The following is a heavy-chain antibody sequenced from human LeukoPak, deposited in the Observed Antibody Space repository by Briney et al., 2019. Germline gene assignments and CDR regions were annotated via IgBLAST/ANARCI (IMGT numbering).Heavy chain of an antibody. V-gene: IGHV3-30*18. D-gene: IGHD2-21*01. Sequence: GSLRLSCAASGFTFSDYDIHWVRQAPGKGLEWVAVISSDGSDKSYADSVKGRFTISRDNSKNTLCLQLHSPSAEDTAVYYCAKGDSGDFYLDCWGQGTLVTVSS. CDR3: AKGDSGDFYLDC. CDR2: ISSDGSDK. J-gene: IGHJ4*02. CDR1: GFTFSDYD.